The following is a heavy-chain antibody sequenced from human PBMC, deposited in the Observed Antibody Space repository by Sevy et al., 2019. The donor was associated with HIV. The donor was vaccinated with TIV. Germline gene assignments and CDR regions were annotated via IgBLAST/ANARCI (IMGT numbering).Heavy chain of an antibody. CDR2: IWFDGSNS. Sequence: GGSLRLSCAASGFSFSSYGMHWVRQAPGKGLEWVALIWFDGSNSYYADSVKGRFTISRDTSKNTVYLQMNSLRAEDTAVYYCARDHEFYDYGDYGPTFFPDYWGQGNLVTFSS. J-gene: IGHJ4*02. CDR3: ARDHEFYDYGDYGPTFFPDY. CDR1: GFSFSSYG. V-gene: IGHV3-33*01. D-gene: IGHD4-17*01.